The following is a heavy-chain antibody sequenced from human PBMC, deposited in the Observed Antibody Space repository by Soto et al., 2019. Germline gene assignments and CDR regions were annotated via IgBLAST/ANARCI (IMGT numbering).Heavy chain of an antibody. Sequence: SETLSLTCTVSGASVSSGDYYWSWIRQPPGKGLEWVGYIYFSGSTNYNPSLKSRVTISLDTSTNHFPLKLRSLTAAYTAVYYCARGNLLTGYSLDYYDMDVWGQGTTVTVSS. CDR3: ARGNLLTGYSLDYYDMDV. CDR2: IYFSGST. V-gene: IGHV4-61*08. D-gene: IGHD3-9*01. CDR1: GASVSSGDYY. J-gene: IGHJ6*02.